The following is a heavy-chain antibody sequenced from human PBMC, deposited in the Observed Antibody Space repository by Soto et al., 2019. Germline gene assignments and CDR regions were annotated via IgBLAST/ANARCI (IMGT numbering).Heavy chain of an antibody. CDR1: GFTFSSYG. D-gene: IGHD3-16*01. CDR3: AKDLNYVWGRPFDY. CDR2: ISYDGSNK. Sequence: QVQLVESGGGVVQPGRSLRLSCAASGFTFSSYGMHWVRQAPGKGLEWVAVISYDGSNKYYADSVKGRFTISRDNSKNTLYLQMNSLRAEDTAVYYCAKDLNYVWGRPFDYWGQGTLVTVSS. V-gene: IGHV3-30*18. J-gene: IGHJ4*02.